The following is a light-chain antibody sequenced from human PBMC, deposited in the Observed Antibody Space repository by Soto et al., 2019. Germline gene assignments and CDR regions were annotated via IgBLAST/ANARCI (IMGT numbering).Light chain of an antibody. CDR2: GAS. V-gene: IGKV1-27*01. CDR3: QKYNSAPPWT. J-gene: IGKJ1*01. CDR1: QGISNY. Sequence: DIQMTQSPSSLSASVGDRVTITCRASQGISNYLAWYQQKPGKVPKLLIYGASNLQPGVPSRFSGSGSGTDFTLTISSLQPEDFATYFCQKYNSAPPWTFGQGTKVDIK.